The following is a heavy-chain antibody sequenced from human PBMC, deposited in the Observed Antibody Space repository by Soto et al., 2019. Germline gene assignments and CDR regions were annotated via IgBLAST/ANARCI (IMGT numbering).Heavy chain of an antibody. CDR3: ARTTSSSWTWFWYFDY. Sequence: GESLKISCKGSGYSFTSYWIGWVRQMPGKGLEWLGIIYPGDSDTRYSPSFQGQVTISADKSIITAYLQWSSLKASDTAMYYCARTTSSSWTWFWYFDYWGQGTLVTVSS. V-gene: IGHV5-51*01. D-gene: IGHD6-13*01. CDR2: IYPGDSDT. CDR1: GYSFTSYW. J-gene: IGHJ4*02.